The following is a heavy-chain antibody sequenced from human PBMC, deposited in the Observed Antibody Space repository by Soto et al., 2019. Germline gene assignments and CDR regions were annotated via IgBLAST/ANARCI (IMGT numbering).Heavy chain of an antibody. CDR2: ISGSGGST. J-gene: IGHJ3*01. V-gene: IGHV3-23*01. Sequence: GGSLRLSCAASGFTFSNYAMSWVRQAPGKGLEWVSGISGSGGSTYYADSVKGRSTSSRDNSKNTLYLQMSSLRAEDTAVYYCAKDQEAYYYTSGSYYRNDAFDFWGQGTMVTVSS. CDR1: GFTFSNYA. D-gene: IGHD3-10*01. CDR3: AKDQEAYYYTSGSYYRNDAFDF.